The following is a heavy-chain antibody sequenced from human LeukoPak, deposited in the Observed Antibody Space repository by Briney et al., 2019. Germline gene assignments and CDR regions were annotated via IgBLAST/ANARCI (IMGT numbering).Heavy chain of an antibody. CDR2: IYYSGST. V-gene: IGHV4-31*03. Sequence: NPSQTLSLTCTVSGGSISSGGYYWSWIRQHPGKGLEWIGYIYYSGSTYYNPSLKSRVTISVDTSKNQFSLKLSSVTAADTAVYYCAREGTGSRPAFDIRGQGTMVTVSS. CDR3: AREGTGSRPAFDI. J-gene: IGHJ3*02. CDR1: GGSISSGGYY. D-gene: IGHD6-13*01.